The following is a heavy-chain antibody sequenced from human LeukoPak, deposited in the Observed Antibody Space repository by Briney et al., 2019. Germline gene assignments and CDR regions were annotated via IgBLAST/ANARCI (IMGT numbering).Heavy chain of an antibody. D-gene: IGHD3-10*01. Sequence: GESLKISCKGSGYSFTSYWIGWVRQMPGKGLEWMVIIYPGDSDTRYSPSFQGQVTISADKSISTAYLQWSSLKASDTAMYYCARNYGSAFYAFDIWGQGTMVSVSS. CDR1: GYSFTSYW. CDR2: IYPGDSDT. J-gene: IGHJ3*02. V-gene: IGHV5-51*01. CDR3: ARNYGSAFYAFDI.